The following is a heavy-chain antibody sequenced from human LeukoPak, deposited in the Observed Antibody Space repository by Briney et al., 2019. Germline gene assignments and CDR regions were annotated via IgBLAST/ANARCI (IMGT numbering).Heavy chain of an antibody. Sequence: PSQTLSLTCTVSGGSISSGSYYWSWIRQPAGKGLERIGRIYTSGSTNYNPSLKSRVTISVDTSKNQFSLKLSSVTAADTAVYYCATGYDFWSGTFDYWGPGILVTVSS. CDR3: ATGYDFWSGTFDY. CDR2: IYTSGST. J-gene: IGHJ4*02. D-gene: IGHD3-3*01. V-gene: IGHV4-61*02. CDR1: GGSISSGSYY.